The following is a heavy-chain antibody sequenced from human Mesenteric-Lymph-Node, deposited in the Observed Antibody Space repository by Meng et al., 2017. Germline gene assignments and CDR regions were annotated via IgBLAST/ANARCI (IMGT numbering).Heavy chain of an antibody. CDR2: VWYDGSEK. CDR3: ARDSYGGVNSH. J-gene: IGHJ1*01. Sequence: GGVLVQPGRPRSLSFPSSGFIFISHTMHWVGQGPGKGLEWVAVVWYDGSEKYYGDSVKGRFTISRDNSEKMLYLQMNSLRAEDTAVYYCARDSYGGVNSHWGQGTLVTVSS. V-gene: IGHV3-33*01. D-gene: IGHD3-16*01. CDR1: GFIFISHT.